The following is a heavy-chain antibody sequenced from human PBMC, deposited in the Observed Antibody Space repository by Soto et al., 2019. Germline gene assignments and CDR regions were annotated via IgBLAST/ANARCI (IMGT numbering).Heavy chain of an antibody. D-gene: IGHD2-15*01. CDR3: AKAGFCTGVSCYFYYFDS. CDR2: ISGSGAMP. J-gene: IGHJ4*02. V-gene: IGHV3-23*01. CDR1: GFTFNNYA. Sequence: EVQLLESGGGLLQPGGSLRLSCSASGFTFNNYAMASVRQAPGEGLEWVSGISGSGAMPYYAESVKGRFTISRDNSKNTLFLQMTSLSAEDTAVYFCAKAGFCTGVSCYFYYFDSWGQGTLVTVSS.